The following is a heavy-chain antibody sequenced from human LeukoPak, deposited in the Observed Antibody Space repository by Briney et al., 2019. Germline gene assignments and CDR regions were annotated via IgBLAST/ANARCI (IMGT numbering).Heavy chain of an antibody. CDR2: INPNSGGT. D-gene: IGHD4-17*01. Sequence: ASVKVSCKASGHTFTSHDFSWVRQAPGQGLEWMGWINPNSGGTNYAQKFQGRVTMTRDTSISTAYMELSRLRSDDTAVYYCARDKATVTAADAFDIWGQGTMVTVSS. V-gene: IGHV1-2*02. J-gene: IGHJ3*02. CDR3: ARDKATVTAADAFDI. CDR1: GHTFTSHD.